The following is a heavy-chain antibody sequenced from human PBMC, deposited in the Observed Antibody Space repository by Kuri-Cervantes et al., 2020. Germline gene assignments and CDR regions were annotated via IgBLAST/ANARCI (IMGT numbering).Heavy chain of an antibody. J-gene: IGHJ4*02. CDR2: MNPNSGNT. CDR1: GYTFTSYD. Sequence: ASVKVSCKASGYTFTSYDINWVRQATGQGLEWMEWMNPNSGNTGYAQKFQGRVTMTRNTSISTAYMELSSLRSDDTALYYCVKDKWTAVSGYFDNWGQGTRVTVSS. D-gene: IGHD6-19*01. CDR3: VKDKWTAVSGYFDN. V-gene: IGHV1-8*02.